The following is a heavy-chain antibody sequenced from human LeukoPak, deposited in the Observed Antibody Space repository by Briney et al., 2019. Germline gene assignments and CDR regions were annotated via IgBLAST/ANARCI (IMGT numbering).Heavy chain of an antibody. CDR1: GFTFSTFW. V-gene: IGHV3-74*01. CDR3: AKDFWSGYYNRELGY. CDR2: INHDGSST. D-gene: IGHD3-3*01. J-gene: IGHJ4*02. Sequence: PGRSLRLSCAASGFTFSTFWMHWVRQAPGKGLVWVSRINHDGSSTNYADSVKGRFTISRDNSKNTLYLQMNSLRAEDTAVYYCAKDFWSGYYNRELGYWGQGTLVTVSS.